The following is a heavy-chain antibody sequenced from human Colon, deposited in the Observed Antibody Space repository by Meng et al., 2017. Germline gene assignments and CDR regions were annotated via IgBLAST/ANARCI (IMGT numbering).Heavy chain of an antibody. V-gene: IGHV4-4*02. CDR3: GRNGAYSIDP. J-gene: IGHJ5*02. CDR1: GASISSTYW. CDR2: VHHSGGT. Sequence: QLQLQESVPGLVKPSGTLSLTCAVSGASISSTYWWSWVRQPPGKGLEWIGEVHHSGGTNYNPSLKSRVTISVDESNNQYSLSLTSVTAADTAIYYCGRNGAYSIDPWGRGTLVTVSS. D-gene: IGHD2-15*01.